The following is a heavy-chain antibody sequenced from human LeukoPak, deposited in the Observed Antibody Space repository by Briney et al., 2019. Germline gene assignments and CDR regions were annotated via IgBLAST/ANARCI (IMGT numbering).Heavy chain of an antibody. V-gene: IGHV3-21*01. D-gene: IGHD6-13*01. CDR3: AKRGIAAAASFDY. CDR2: ISSSDTYI. CDR1: GFTFSSYN. Sequence: GGSLRLSCAASGFTFSSYNMNWVRQAPGKGLEWVPAISSSDTYIYYADSVKGRFTISRDNAKNSLYLQMNSLRAEDTAVYYCAKRGIAAAASFDYWGQGTLVTVSS. J-gene: IGHJ4*02.